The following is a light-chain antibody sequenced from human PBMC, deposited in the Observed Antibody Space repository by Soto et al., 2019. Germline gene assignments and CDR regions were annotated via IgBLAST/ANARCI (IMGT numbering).Light chain of an antibody. CDR2: GNT. CDR1: TSNIGRST. Sequence: QSVLTQPPSASGTPGQRVTISCSGNTSNIGRSTVSWDQQFPGAAPKLLIYGNTQRPLGVPVRFSGSKSAASASLAISGLQSEDEADYYCATWNDGVFVFGIGTKVTVL. J-gene: IGLJ1*01. CDR3: ATWNDGVFV. V-gene: IGLV1-44*01.